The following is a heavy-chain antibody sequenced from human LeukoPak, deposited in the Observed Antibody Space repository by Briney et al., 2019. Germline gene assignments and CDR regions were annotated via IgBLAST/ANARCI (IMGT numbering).Heavy chain of an antibody. CDR3: TKTPGGNSLNLWFDF. Sequence: GGSLRLSCAASGFTFSSYAMAWVRQTPGKGLEWVSAISRSGDITEYADSVKGRFAISSDSSKNALYLQLNSLRAEDTAVYYCTKTPGGNSLNLWFDFWGRGTLVAVSS. V-gene: IGHV3-23*01. CDR2: ISRSGDIT. CDR1: GFTFSSYA. J-gene: IGHJ4*02. D-gene: IGHD4-23*01.